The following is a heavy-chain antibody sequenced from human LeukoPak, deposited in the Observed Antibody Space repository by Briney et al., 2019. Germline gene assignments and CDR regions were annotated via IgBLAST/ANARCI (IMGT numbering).Heavy chain of an antibody. D-gene: IGHD1-1*01. J-gene: IGHJ4*02. V-gene: IGHV4-4*07. CDR3: ARESVAAGTRWFDY. Sequence: SETLSLTSTVFGGYISDYYWTWIRQSAGKGLEWIGRVQITENNNYNPSLRSRVTLSLDTSKNQFSLRLTSVTAAGTAIYYCARESVAAGTRWFDYWGQGALVTVSS. CDR1: GGYISDYY. CDR2: VQITENN.